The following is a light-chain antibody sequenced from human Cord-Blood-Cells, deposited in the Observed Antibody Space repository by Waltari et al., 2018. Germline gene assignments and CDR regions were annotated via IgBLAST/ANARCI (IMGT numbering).Light chain of an antibody. Sequence: QSPLTQPASVSVSPGESITIACPGTTSDVGGYNYVSWYQQHPGKAPKLMIYDVSNRPSGVSNRFSGSKSGNTASLTISGLQAEDEADYYCSSYTSSSTWVFGGGTKLTVL. J-gene: IGLJ3*02. CDR3: SSYTSSSTWV. CDR2: DVS. V-gene: IGLV2-14*01. CDR1: TSDVGGYNY.